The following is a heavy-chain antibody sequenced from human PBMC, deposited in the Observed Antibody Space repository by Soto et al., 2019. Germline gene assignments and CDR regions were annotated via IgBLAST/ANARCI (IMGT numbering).Heavy chain of an antibody. J-gene: IGHJ3*02. Sequence: GGSLRLSCAASGFTFSSYGMHWVRQAPGKGLEWVAVIWYDGSNKYYADSVKGRFTISRDNSKNTLYLQMNSLRAEDTAVYYCARGMGTLVATIVDAFDIWGQGTMVTVSS. CDR3: ARGMGTLVATIVDAFDI. D-gene: IGHD5-12*01. V-gene: IGHV3-33*01. CDR1: GFTFSSYG. CDR2: IWYDGSNK.